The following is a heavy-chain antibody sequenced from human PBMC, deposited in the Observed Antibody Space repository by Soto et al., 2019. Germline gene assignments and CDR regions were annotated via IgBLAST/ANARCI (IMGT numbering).Heavy chain of an antibody. D-gene: IGHD2-8*02. CDR1: GGSFSGYY. Sequence: QVQLQQWGAGLLKPSETLSLTCAVYGGSFSGYYWTWIRQPPGTGLEWIGEINNSGSTNYNPSLKSRVTISVVTSKNQFSLKLTSVTAADTAVYYCARDKITGLFDYWGQGILVTVSS. J-gene: IGHJ4*02. V-gene: IGHV4-34*01. CDR2: INNSGST. CDR3: ARDKITGLFDY.